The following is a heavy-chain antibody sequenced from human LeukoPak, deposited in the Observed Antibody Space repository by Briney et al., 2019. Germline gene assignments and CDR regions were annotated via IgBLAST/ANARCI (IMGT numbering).Heavy chain of an antibody. Sequence: PGGSLRLSCAASGFTFGEFWMAWVRQTPGKGLEWVADIKEDGSEEFYVDFVKGRFTISRDNAKNSLYLQMNSLRAEDTAVYYCARLLDSSGYYEGAYFDYWGQGTLVTVSS. CDR3: ARLLDSSGYYEGAYFDY. V-gene: IGHV3-7*01. CDR1: GFTFGEFW. CDR2: IKEDGSEE. J-gene: IGHJ4*02. D-gene: IGHD3-22*01.